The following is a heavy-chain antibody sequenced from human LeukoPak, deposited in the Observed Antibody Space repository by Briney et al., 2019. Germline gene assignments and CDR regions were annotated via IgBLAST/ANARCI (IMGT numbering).Heavy chain of an antibody. V-gene: IGHV1-46*01. D-gene: IGHD5-18*01. CDR3: ARHRLDFIQLWQQIAY. J-gene: IGHJ4*02. Sequence: ASVKVSCKASGYTFTSYYMHWVRQAPGQGLEWMGIINPSGGSTSYAQKFQGRVTMTRDTSTSTVYMELSSLRSEDTAVYYCARHRLDFIQLWQQIAYWGQGTLVTVSS. CDR2: INPSGGST. CDR1: GYTFTSYY.